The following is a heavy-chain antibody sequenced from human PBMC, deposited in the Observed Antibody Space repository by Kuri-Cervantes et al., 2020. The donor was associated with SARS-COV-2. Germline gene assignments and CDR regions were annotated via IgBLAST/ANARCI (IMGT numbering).Heavy chain of an antibody. J-gene: IGHJ6*02. Sequence: SETLSLTCTVSGGSISSYYWSWIRQPAGKGLEWIGRIYTSGSTNYNPSLKSRPTMSVDTSQNQFSLKSSSVTAADTAVYYCARGDIVVVPAATYYYFYPMDVWGQGTTVTVSS. D-gene: IGHD2-2*01. CDR1: GGSISSYY. V-gene: IGHV4-4*07. CDR2: IYTSGST. CDR3: ARGDIVVVPAATYYYFYPMDV.